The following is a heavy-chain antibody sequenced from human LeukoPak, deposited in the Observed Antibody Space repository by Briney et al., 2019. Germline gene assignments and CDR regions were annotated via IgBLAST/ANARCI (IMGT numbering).Heavy chain of an antibody. CDR2: IYYSGST. V-gene: IGHV4-39*01. CDR3: ATTATYSSGWYYDY. J-gene: IGHJ4*02. CDR1: GFTFSSYA. Sequence: PGGSLRLSCAASGFTFSSYAMSWIRQPPGKGLEWIGSIYYSGSTYYNPSLKSRVTISVDTSKNQFSLKLSSVTAADTAVYYCATTATYSSGWYYDYWGQGTLVTVSS. D-gene: IGHD6-25*01.